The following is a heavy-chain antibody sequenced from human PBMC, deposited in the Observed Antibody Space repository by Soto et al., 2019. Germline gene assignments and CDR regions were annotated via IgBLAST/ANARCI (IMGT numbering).Heavy chain of an antibody. Sequence: SVKVSCKASGGTFSSYAISWVRQAPGQGLEWMGGIIPIFGTANYAQKFQGRVTITADESTSTAYMELSSLRSEDTAVYYCASQVQYQLLYNWFDPWGQGTLVTVSS. CDR3: ASQVQYQLLYNWFDP. J-gene: IGHJ5*02. D-gene: IGHD2-2*01. CDR1: GGTFSSYA. CDR2: IIPIFGTA. V-gene: IGHV1-69*13.